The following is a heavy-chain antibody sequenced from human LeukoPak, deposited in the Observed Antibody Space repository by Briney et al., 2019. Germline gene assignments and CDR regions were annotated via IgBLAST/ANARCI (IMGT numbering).Heavy chain of an antibody. CDR1: GGSISSYY. J-gene: IGHJ3*01. V-gene: IGHV4-59*06. CDR2: IYNSGST. CDR3: VVDPRGDAFDF. D-gene: IGHD3-16*01. Sequence: KTSETLSLTCTVSGGSISSYYWTWIRHHPGMGLEWIGYIYNSGSTYYNPSLKSRVTISLDRSRNQFSLDLTSVTAADTAVYYCVVDPRGDAFDFWGQGTMVTVSS.